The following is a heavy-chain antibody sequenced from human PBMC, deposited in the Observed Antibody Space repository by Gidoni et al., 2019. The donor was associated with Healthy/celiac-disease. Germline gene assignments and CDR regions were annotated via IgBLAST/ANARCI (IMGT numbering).Heavy chain of an antibody. D-gene: IGHD3-22*01. V-gene: IGHV4-39*01. CDR3: ARHSSNYYDSSGYYRPGYFDY. Sequence: QLQLQESGPGLVKPSETLSLTCTVPGGSISSSSYYWGWIRQPPGKGLEWIGSIYYSGSTYYNPSLKSRVTISVDTSKNQFSLKLSSVTAADTAVYYCARHSSNYYDSSGYYRPGYFDYWGQGTLVTVSS. CDR1: GGSISSSSYY. J-gene: IGHJ4*02. CDR2: IYYSGST.